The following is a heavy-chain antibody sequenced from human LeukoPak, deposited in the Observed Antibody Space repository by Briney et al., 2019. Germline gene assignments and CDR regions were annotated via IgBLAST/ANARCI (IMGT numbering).Heavy chain of an antibody. D-gene: IGHD4-17*01. CDR3: AHGYGDYDPYFDY. J-gene: IGHJ4*02. CDR1: GFSLATSRVG. Sequence: ESGPTLLKPTQTLTLTCTFSGFSLATSRVGVGWIRQPPEKALEWLSLNDWDENKRYSPSLRSRLTVTKDTSKTQVFLTMTKMDPVDTATYYCAHGYGDYDPYFDYWGQGTLVTVSS. V-gene: IGHV2-5*02. CDR2: NDWDENK.